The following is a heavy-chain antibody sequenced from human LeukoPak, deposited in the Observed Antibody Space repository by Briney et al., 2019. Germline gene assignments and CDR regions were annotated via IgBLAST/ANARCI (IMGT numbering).Heavy chain of an antibody. CDR1: GYRLIELS. CDR3: ARAVVAATRPYFDY. J-gene: IGHJ4*02. Sequence: GASVKVSCKVSGYRLIELSMHWVRQAPGRGLEWMGGFDPEDGETIYAQKFQGRVTITADESTSTAYMELSSLRSEDTAVYYCARAVVAATRPYFDYWGQGTLVTVSS. D-gene: IGHD2-15*01. CDR2: FDPEDGET. V-gene: IGHV1-24*01.